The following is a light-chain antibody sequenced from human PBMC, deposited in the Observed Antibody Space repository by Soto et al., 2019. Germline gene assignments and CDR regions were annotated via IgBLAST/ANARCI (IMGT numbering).Light chain of an antibody. Sequence: QSVLTQPASVSGSPGQSITISCTVTSIDVGSYNLVAWYQQHPGKAPKVIIYEVNKRPSGVSSRFSGSKSGDTASLTISGLQVEYEADYYCGLYTLSITFFGSGTKVTDL. J-gene: IGLJ1*01. CDR1: SIDVGSYNL. CDR2: EVN. V-gene: IGLV2-23*02. CDR3: GLYTLSITF.